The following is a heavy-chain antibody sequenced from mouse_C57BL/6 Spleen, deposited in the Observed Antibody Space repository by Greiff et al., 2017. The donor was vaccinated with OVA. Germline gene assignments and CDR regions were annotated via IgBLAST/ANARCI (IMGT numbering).Heavy chain of an antibody. D-gene: IGHD1-1*01. CDR2: IYPGSGST. CDR3: ARLTTEVVHFDV. Sequence: QVQLQQSGAELVKPGASVKMSCKASGYTFTSYWITWVKQRPGQGLEWLGDIYPGSGSTNYNEQFTSQATLTVDTSSSTAYMQLNRLTYEDSAVYYCARLTTEVVHFDVWGTGTTVTVSS. V-gene: IGHV1-55*01. CDR1: GYTFTSYW. J-gene: IGHJ1*03.